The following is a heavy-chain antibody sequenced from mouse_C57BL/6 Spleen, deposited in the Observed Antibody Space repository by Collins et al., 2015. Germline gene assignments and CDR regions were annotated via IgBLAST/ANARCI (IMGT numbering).Heavy chain of an antibody. D-gene: IGHD4-1*01. CDR2: INPNNGGT. J-gene: IGHJ2*01. V-gene: IGHV1-26*01. CDR1: GYTFTDYY. CDR3: ASPLTGTSGDY. Sequence: EVQLQQSGPELVKPGASVKISCKASGYTFTDYYMNWVKQSHGKSLEWIGDINPNNGGTSYNQKFKGKATLTVDKSSSTAYMELRSLTSEDSAVYYCASPLTGTSGDYWGQGTTLTVSS.